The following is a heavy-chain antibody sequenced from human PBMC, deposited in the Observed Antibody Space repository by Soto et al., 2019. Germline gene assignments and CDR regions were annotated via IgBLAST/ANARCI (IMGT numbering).Heavy chain of an antibody. V-gene: IGHV1-18*01. J-gene: IGHJ5*02. CDR2: ISAYNGNT. CDR1: GYTFTSYG. D-gene: IGHD6-19*01. CDR3: ARDQVQWLVRSGWFDP. Sequence: ASVKVSCKASGYTFTSYGISWVRQAPGQGLEWMGWISAYNGNTNYSQKLQGRVTITTDTSASTAYMELSSLRSEDTAVYYCARDQVQWLVRSGWFDPWGQGTLVTVSS.